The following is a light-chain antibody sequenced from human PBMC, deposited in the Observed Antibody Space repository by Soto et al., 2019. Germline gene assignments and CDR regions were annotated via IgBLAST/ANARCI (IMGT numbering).Light chain of an antibody. V-gene: IGKV3-20*01. Sequence: DIVLTQSPGTLSLSPGERATLSCRASQSVSSSYLAWYQQKPGQAPRLLIYGASSRATGLPDSFSGSGSGTNFTLTISRLEPEDYAVYYCQQYGSSPGTFGQGTKLEIK. CDR3: QQYGSSPGT. CDR1: QSVSSSY. J-gene: IGKJ2*01. CDR2: GAS.